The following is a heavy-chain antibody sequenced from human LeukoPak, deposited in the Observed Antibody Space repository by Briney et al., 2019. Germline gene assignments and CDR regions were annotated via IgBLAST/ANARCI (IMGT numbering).Heavy chain of an antibody. D-gene: IGHD3-22*01. CDR2: IYTSGST. CDR1: GGSFSGYY. V-gene: IGHV4-59*10. CDR3: AGYYDSSGPMGYRI. J-gene: IGHJ3*02. Sequence: SETLSLTCAVYGGSFSGYYWSWIRQPPGKGLEWIGRIYTSGSTKYNPPLKSRVTISVDTSRNQFSLKLSSVTAADTAVYYCAGYYDSSGPMGYRIWGQGTMVTVSS.